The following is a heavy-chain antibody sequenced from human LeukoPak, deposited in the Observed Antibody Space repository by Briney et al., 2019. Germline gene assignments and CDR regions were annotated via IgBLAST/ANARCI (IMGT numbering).Heavy chain of an antibody. CDR3: AGRGSGSYFDY. Sequence: YPGGSLRLSCAASGFTFSSYEMNWVRQAPGKGLEWVSYISSSSSTIYYADSVKGRFTISRDNSKNTLYLQMNSLRAEDTAVYYCAGRGSGSYFDYWGQGTLVTVSS. CDR2: ISSSSSTI. D-gene: IGHD3-10*01. CDR1: GFTFSSYE. J-gene: IGHJ4*02. V-gene: IGHV3-48*03.